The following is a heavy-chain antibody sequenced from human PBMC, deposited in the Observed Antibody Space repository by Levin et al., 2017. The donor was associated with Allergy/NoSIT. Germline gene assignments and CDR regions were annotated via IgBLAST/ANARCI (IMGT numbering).Heavy chain of an antibody. V-gene: IGHV3-30*18. Sequence: GESLKISCAASGFTFSSYGMHWVRQAPGKGLEWVAVISYDGSNKYYADSVKGRFTISRDNSKNTLYLQMNSLRAEDTAVYYCAKDSLYYYDNVTWGQGTLVTVSS. CDR3: AKDSLYYYDNVT. CDR1: GFTFSSYG. D-gene: IGHD3-22*01. CDR2: ISYDGSNK. J-gene: IGHJ5*02.